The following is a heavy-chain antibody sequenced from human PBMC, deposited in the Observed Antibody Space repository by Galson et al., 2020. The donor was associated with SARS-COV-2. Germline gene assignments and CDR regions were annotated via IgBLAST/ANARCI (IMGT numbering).Heavy chain of an antibody. Sequence: GASVKVSCKVSGYTLTELSMHWVRQAPGKGLEWMGGFDPEDGETIYAQNFQGRVTMTEDTSTDTAYMELSSLRSEDTAVYYCATAGPSPFNYYDSSGYYRYFDYWGQGTLVTVSS. CDR2: FDPEDGET. V-gene: IGHV1-24*01. CDR1: GYTLTELS. CDR3: ATAGPSPFNYYDSSGYYRYFDY. J-gene: IGHJ4*02. D-gene: IGHD3-22*01.